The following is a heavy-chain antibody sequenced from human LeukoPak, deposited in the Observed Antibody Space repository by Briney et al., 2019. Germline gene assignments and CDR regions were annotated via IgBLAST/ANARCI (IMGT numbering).Heavy chain of an antibody. Sequence: SETLSLTCTVSGGSISSSSYYWGWIRQPPGKGLEWIGSIYYSGSTYYNPSLKSRVTISVDTSKNQFSLKLSSVTAADTAVYYCARHHALNYDILTGYGYYGMDVWGQGTTVTVSS. V-gene: IGHV4-39*01. CDR2: IYYSGST. J-gene: IGHJ6*02. D-gene: IGHD3-9*01. CDR3: ARHHALNYDILTGYGYYGMDV. CDR1: GGSISSSSYY.